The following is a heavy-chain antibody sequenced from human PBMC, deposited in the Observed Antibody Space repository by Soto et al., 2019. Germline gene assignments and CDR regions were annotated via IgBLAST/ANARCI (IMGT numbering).Heavy chain of an antibody. CDR3: ARERCSGGNCYTYYVDP. CDR1: VLTFNRYW. CDR2: INTDGTNS. V-gene: IGHV3-74*01. D-gene: IGHD2-15*01. J-gene: IGHJ5*02. Sequence: GGSLRLSCSASVLTFNRYWMHWVRHAPGKGLVWVSHINTDGTNSNYADSVKGRFTISRDNAKSTLFLQMNSLRDEDTAVYYCARERCSGGNCYTYYVDPWGQGIPVTVSS.